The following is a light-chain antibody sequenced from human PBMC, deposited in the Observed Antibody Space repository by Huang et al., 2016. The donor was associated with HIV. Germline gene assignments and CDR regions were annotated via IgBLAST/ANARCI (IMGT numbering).Light chain of an antibody. Sequence: DIQLPQSPSSLSASPGVRVTLSCRADQDIGNFVAWYQHKPGGVPRLLIYGASTLQSGVPSRFSGRGSGTDFTLTITSCQPDDVATYYCQRYDSAPRAFGQGTKVEI. CDR1: QDIGNF. CDR3: QRYDSAPRA. J-gene: IGKJ1*01. V-gene: IGKV1-27*01. CDR2: GAS.